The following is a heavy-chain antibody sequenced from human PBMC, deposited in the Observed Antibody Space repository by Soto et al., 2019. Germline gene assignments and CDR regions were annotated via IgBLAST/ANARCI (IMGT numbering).Heavy chain of an antibody. CDR1: GGTFSSYA. CDR2: IIPIIGTA. D-gene: IGHD2-15*01. Sequence: QVQLVQSGAEVKKPGSSVKVSCKAPGGTFSSYAIRWVRQAPGHGLEWMGGIIPIIGTANYAQKFQGRVTITADESTSTGYMELSSLRSEDTAVYYCARSQGGSSSLDIYYYYYYGMDVWGQGTTVTVSS. V-gene: IGHV1-69*01. J-gene: IGHJ6*02. CDR3: ARSQGGSSSLDIYYYYYYGMDV.